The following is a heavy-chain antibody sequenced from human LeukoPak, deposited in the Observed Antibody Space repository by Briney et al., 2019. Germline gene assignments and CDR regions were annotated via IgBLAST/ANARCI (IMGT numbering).Heavy chain of an antibody. V-gene: IGHV3-48*03. Sequence: GGSLRLSCAASGFTFSSYEMTWVRQAPGRGLEWVSYISSSGGTMYYADSVKGRFTISRDNAKNSLYLQMNSLRAEDTAVYYCARDLTNYFDYWGQGTLATVSS. D-gene: IGHD4/OR15-4a*01. CDR2: ISSSGGTM. J-gene: IGHJ4*02. CDR1: GFTFSSYE. CDR3: ARDLTNYFDY.